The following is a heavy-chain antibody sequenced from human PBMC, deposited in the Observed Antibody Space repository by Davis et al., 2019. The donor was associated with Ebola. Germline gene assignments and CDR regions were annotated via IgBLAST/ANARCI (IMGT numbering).Heavy chain of an antibody. J-gene: IGHJ4*02. V-gene: IGHV3-74*01. CDR1: GFSFSSYW. CDR2: IKTDGSST. CDR3: AREGTIFGCEY. D-gene: IGHD3-3*01. Sequence: SLNISCVASGFSFSSYWMHWVRQALGKGLVGVSRIKTDGSSTCYGDSVQGRFTISRDNATNTLYLQMNDLRADDTAVYYCAREGTIFGCEYWGQRALVTVSS.